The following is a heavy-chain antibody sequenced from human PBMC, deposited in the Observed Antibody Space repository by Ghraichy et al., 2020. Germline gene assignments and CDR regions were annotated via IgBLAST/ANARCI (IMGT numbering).Heavy chain of an antibody. J-gene: IGHJ3*02. D-gene: IGHD6-19*01. Sequence: GSLRLSCAASGFSFSTYWMTWVRQAPGKGLEWVANINQDGRQKQYVDSVKGRFTISRDNAKNSLLLQMNSLRAEDTAIYYCARDPAAGTWGAFDIWGRGTTVTVSS. CDR3: ARDPAAGTWGAFDI. CDR2: INQDGRQK. V-gene: IGHV3-7*01. CDR1: GFSFSTYW.